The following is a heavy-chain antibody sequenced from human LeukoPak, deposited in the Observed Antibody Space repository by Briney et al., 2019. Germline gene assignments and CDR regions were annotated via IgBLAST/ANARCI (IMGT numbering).Heavy chain of an antibody. CDR2: ISYDGSNK. Sequence: GGSLRLSCAASGFTFSSYAMHWVRQAPGKGLEWVAVISYDGSNKYYADSVKGRFTISRDNSKNTLYLQMNSLRAEDTAVYYCARGGYSSNWQLNYWGQGTLVTVSS. J-gene: IGHJ4*02. D-gene: IGHD6-13*01. CDR3: ARGGYSSNWQLNY. CDR1: GFTFSSYA. V-gene: IGHV3-30*04.